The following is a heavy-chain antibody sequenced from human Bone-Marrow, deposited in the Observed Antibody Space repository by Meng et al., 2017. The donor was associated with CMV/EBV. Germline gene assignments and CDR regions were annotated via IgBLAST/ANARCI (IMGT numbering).Heavy chain of an antibody. CDR2: INSDASRT. V-gene: IGHV3-74*01. CDR1: GFTFSSHW. J-gene: IGHJ5*02. Sequence: GESLKISCEASGFTFSSHWMHWVRQTPGKGLVWVSRINSDASRTGYADSVKGRFTISRDNAKNTLYLQMNNLRVEDTAVYYCARDDDTVMYGGRLDPWGQGTLVTVSS. D-gene: IGHD3-10*02. CDR3: ARDDDTVMYGGRLDP.